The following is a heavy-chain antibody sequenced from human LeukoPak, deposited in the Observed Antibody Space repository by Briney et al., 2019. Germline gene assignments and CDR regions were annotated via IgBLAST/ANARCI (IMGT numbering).Heavy chain of an antibody. J-gene: IGHJ4*02. D-gene: IGHD6-6*01. CDR1: GFTFSSYG. CDR3: AKAGSSFDY. Sequence: PGGSLRLSCAASGFTFSSYGMHWVRQAPGKGLEWVAVISYDGSNKYYADSEKGRFTISRDNSKNTLYLQMNSLRAEDTAVYYCAKAGSSFDYWGQGTLVTVSS. CDR2: ISYDGSNK. V-gene: IGHV3-30*18.